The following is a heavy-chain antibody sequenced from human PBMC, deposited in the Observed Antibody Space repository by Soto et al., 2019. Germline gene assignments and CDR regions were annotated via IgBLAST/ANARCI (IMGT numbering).Heavy chain of an antibody. CDR2: ISGSGTTI. Sequence: PGGSLRLSCAASGFNFRNYEMNWVRQAPGKGLEWLSDISGSGTTIDYADSVKGRFTVSRDNAQNSLYLQMNSLRAEDTAVYYCAAVVTTMISYYYYGMDVWGQGTTVPVS. CDR1: GFNFRNYE. CDR3: AAVVTTMISYYYYGMDV. J-gene: IGHJ6*02. D-gene: IGHD3-22*01. V-gene: IGHV3-48*03.